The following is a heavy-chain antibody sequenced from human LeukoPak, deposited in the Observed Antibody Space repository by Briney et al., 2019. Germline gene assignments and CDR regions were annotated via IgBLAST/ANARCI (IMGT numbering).Heavy chain of an antibody. D-gene: IGHD1-26*01. V-gene: IGHV1-69*05. CDR1: GGTFSSYA. CDR3: ARSGATSAGDFDY. Sequence: SVKVSCKASGGTFSSYAISWLRQAPGQGLEWMGGIIPIFGTANYAQKFQGRVTITTDESTSTVYMELSSLRSEDTAVYYCARSGATSAGDFDYWGQGTLVTVSS. J-gene: IGHJ4*02. CDR2: IIPIFGTA.